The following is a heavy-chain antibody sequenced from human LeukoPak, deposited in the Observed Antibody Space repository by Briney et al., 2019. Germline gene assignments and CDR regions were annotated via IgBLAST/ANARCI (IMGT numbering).Heavy chain of an antibody. D-gene: IGHD3-3*01. Sequence: SETLSLTCTVSGGSISSYYWSWIRQPPGKGLEWIGCIYYSGSTNYNPSLKSRVTISVDTSKNQFSLKLSSVTAADTAVYYCARANPYYDFWSGYYSASVNYYYGMDVWGQGTTVTVSS. CDR3: ARANPYYDFWSGYYSASVNYYYGMDV. CDR2: IYYSGST. V-gene: IGHV4-59*01. CDR1: GGSISSYY. J-gene: IGHJ6*02.